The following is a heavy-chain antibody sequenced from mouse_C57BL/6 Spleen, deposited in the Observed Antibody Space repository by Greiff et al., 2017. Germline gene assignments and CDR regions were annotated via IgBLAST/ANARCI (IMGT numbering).Heavy chain of an antibody. D-gene: IGHD1-1*01. V-gene: IGHV1-54*01. CDR2: INPGSGGT. J-gene: IGHJ2*01. CDR3: ARDYYGSSYFDY. Sequence: VQLQESGAELVRPGTSVKVSCKASGYAFTNYLIEWVKQRPGQGLEWIGVINPGSGGTNYNEKFKGKATLTADKSSSTAYMQLSSLTSEDSAVXFCARDYYGSSYFDYWGQGTTLTVSS. CDR1: GYAFTNYL.